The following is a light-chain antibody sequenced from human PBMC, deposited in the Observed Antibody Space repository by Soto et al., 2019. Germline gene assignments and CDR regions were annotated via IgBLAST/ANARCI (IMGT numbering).Light chain of an antibody. CDR2: SAS. Sequence: EIVLTQSPGTLSLSPGERATLSCRASQTVSSSYLAWYQQKPGQAARLLIYSASSRATGIPDRFSGSGSGADFTLTISGLEPEDFAVYYCQHYGASPAAFGPGTKVEIK. CDR1: QTVSSSY. V-gene: IGKV3-20*01. J-gene: IGKJ1*01. CDR3: QHYGASPAA.